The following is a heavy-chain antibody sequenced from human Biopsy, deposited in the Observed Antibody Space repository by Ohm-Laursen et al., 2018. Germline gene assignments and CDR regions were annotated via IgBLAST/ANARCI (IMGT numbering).Heavy chain of an antibody. Sequence: ASVKVSCKAPADSFVGYDIHWARQAPGQRLEWVGWIDPNSGRANYAQKFQGRITMTTDTSIITAYLEVSSLTSDDAAVYFCARASAYGVFDIWGQGTTVTVSS. CDR2: IDPNSGRA. CDR3: ARASAYGVFDI. CDR1: ADSFVGYD. D-gene: IGHD4/OR15-4a*01. V-gene: IGHV1-2*02. J-gene: IGHJ3*02.